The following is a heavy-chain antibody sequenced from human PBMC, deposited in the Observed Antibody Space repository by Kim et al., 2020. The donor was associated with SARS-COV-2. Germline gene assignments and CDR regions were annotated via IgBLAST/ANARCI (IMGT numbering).Heavy chain of an antibody. CDR1: GYTFTGYY. D-gene: IGHD3-9*01. J-gene: IGHJ6*03. CDR2: INPNSGGT. CDR3: AREPPYYDILTGYPTDYYYYYMDV. V-gene: IGHV1-2*06. Sequence: ASVKVSCKASGYTFTGYYMHWVRQAPGQGLEWMGRINPNSGGTNYAQKFQGRVTMTRDTSISTAYMELSRLRSDDTAVYYCAREPPYYDILTGYPTDYYYYYMDVWGKGTTVTVPS.